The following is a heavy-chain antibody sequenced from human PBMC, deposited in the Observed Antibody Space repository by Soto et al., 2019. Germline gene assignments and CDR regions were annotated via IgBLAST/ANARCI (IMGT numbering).Heavy chain of an antibody. D-gene: IGHD1-1*01. V-gene: IGHV3-7*01. CDR2: INQDGSHK. CDR3: LRDQTDYYYGMDV. Sequence: GSLRLSCVDSGFTFTNHWMSWVRQAPGKGLEWVANINQDGSHKYYADSLKGRFTISRDNAKNSLYLQMNSLRAEDTAVYYCLRDQTDYYYGMDVLGQGTTVIVSS. CDR1: GFTFTNHW. J-gene: IGHJ6*01.